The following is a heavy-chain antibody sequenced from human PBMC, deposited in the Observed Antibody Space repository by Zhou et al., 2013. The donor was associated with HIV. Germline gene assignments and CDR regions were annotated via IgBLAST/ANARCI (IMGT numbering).Heavy chain of an antibody. CDR1: GGTFSSYA. D-gene: IGHD1-26*01. V-gene: IGHV1-69*05. J-gene: IGHJ5*02. CDR2: IIPIFGTA. Sequence: QVQLVQSGAEVKKPGSSVKVSCKASGGTFSSYAISWVRQAPGQGLEWMGGIIPIFGTANYAQKFQGRVTITTDESTSTAYMELSSLRSEDTAVYYCARDVGYSESYRKATTYFDPWGQGTLVTVSS. CDR3: ARDVGYSESYRKATTYFDP.